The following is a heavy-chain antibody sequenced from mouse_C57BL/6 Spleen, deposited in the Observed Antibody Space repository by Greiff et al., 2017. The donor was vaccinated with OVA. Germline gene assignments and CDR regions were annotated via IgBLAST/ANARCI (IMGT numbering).Heavy chain of an antibody. V-gene: IGHV14-4*01. CDR1: GFNIKDDY. CDR2: IDPENGDT. Sequence: VQLQQSGAELVRPGASVKLSCTASGFNIKDDYMHWVKQRPEQGLEWIGWIDPENGDTEYASKFQGKATITADTSSNTAYLQLSSLTSEDTAVYYCTTWATVGFDYWGQGTTLTVSS. D-gene: IGHD1-1*01. CDR3: TTWATVGFDY. J-gene: IGHJ2*01.